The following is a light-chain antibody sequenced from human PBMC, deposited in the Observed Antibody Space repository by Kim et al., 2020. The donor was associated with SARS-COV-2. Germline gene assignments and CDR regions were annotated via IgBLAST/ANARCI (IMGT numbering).Light chain of an antibody. CDR1: SSDVGGYNY. V-gene: IGLV2-14*03. Sequence: GQSITISCTGTSSDVGGYNYVSWYQQHPGKAPKLMIYDVSNWPSGVSNRFSGSKSGNTASLTISGLQAEDEADYYCSSYTSSSIVVFGGGTQLTVL. CDR2: DVS. J-gene: IGLJ2*01. CDR3: SSYTSSSIVV.